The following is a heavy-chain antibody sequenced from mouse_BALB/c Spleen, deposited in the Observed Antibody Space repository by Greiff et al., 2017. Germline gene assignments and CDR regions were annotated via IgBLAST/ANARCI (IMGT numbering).Heavy chain of an antibody. Sequence: EVQLVESGAELVKPGASVKLSCTASGFNIKDTYMHWVKQRPEQGLEWIGRIDPANGNTKYDPKFQGKATITADTSSNTAYLQLSSLTSEDTAVYYCARDQLGLPWFAYWGQGTLVTVSA. V-gene: IGHV14-3*02. J-gene: IGHJ3*01. CDR1: GFNIKDTY. CDR3: ARDQLGLPWFAY. CDR2: IDPANGNT. D-gene: IGHD3-1*01.